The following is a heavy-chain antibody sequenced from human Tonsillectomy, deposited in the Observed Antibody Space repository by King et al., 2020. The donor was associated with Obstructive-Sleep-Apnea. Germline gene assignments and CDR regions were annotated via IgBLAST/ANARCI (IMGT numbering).Heavy chain of an antibody. V-gene: IGHV5-10-1*01. CDR2: IDPSDSYT. Sequence: VQLVESGAEMKKPGESLRISCKGSGYSFTSYLISWVRQMPGKSLEWMGRIDPSDSYTNYSPSFQGPVTISADKSISTASPQWSSLKASDTAMYYCARHIYGSGTLGFDLWGRGTLVTVSS. CDR1: GYSFTSYL. J-gene: IGHJ2*01. D-gene: IGHD3-10*01. CDR3: ARHIYGSGTLGFDL.